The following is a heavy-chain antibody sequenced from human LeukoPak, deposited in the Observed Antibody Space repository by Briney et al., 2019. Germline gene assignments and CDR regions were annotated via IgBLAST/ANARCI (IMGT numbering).Heavy chain of an antibody. CDR2: IYYSGST. Sequence: SETLSLTCTVSGGSISSYYWSWIRQPPGKGLEWIWYIYYSGSTNYNPSLKSRVTISVDTSKNQFSLKPSSVTAADTAVYYCARLGKWSSSSPPDYWGQGTLVTVSS. CDR3: ARLGKWSSSSPPDY. CDR1: GGSISSYY. J-gene: IGHJ4*02. V-gene: IGHV4-59*08. D-gene: IGHD6-6*01.